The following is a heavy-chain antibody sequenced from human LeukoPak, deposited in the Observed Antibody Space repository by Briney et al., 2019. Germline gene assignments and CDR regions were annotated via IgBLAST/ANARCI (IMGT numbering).Heavy chain of an antibody. CDR2: MNPNSGNT. D-gene: IGHD3-16*02. CDR3: ARAPKRVWGSYRPFDY. J-gene: IGHJ4*02. CDR1: GYTFTSYD. V-gene: IGHV1-8*01. Sequence: ASVKVSCKASGYTFTSYDINGVRQATGQGLEWMGWMNPNSGNTGYAQKFQGRVTMTRNTSISTAYMELSSLRSEDTAVYYCARAPKRVWGSYRPFDYWGQGTLVTVSS.